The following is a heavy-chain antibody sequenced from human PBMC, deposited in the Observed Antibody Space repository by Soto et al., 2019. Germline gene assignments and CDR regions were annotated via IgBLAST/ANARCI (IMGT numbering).Heavy chain of an antibody. V-gene: IGHV3-23*01. CDR1: GFTFNNCA. D-gene: IGHD3-22*01. Sequence: PGGSLRLSCAASGFTFNNCAMSWVRQAPGKGLEWVSTISSGGRSIFYADSVKGRFTISRDNSKNTLYLEMNSLRAEDTAVYYCAKSYGYYSTSSGYYRYFDYWGQGTLVTVSS. J-gene: IGHJ4*02. CDR2: ISSGGRSI. CDR3: AKSYGYYSTSSGYYRYFDY.